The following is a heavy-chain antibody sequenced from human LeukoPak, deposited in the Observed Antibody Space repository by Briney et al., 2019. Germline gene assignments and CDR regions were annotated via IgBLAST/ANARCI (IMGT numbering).Heavy chain of an antibody. CDR3: AREAGSADH. CDR1: GFTFNSFW. V-gene: IGHV3-48*01. D-gene: IGHD6-25*01. Sequence: GGSLRLSCTASGFTFNSFWMSWVRQAPGKGLEWVSYISASSGTIFYADSVKGRFTVSRDNAKNSLYLQMNSLRAEDTGVYYCAREAGSADHWGQGTLVTVSS. J-gene: IGHJ4*02. CDR2: ISASSGTI.